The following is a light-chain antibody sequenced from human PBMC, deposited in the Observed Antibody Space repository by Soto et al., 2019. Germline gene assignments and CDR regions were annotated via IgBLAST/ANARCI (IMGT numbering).Light chain of an antibody. J-gene: IGKJ1*01. CDR2: MGS. CDR1: QSLLHSDGYNY. V-gene: IGKV2-28*01. CDR3: MQALQTPWT. Sequence: DIVMTQSPLSLPVTPGEPASISCRSSQSLLHSDGYNYLDWYLQKPGQSPQLLICMGSNRASGVHDRFSGSGLGTDFTLTISRVEAEDFGVYYCMQALQTPWTFGQGTMVDIK.